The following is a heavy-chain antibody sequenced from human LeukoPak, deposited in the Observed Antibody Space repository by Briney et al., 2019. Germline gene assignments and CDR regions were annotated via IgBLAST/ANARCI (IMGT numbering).Heavy chain of an antibody. D-gene: IGHD3-10*01. CDR1: GYTFTSYY. CDR2: INPSGGST. J-gene: IGHJ4*02. V-gene: IGHV1-46*01. CDR3: ARSYYYGSGSYYEVDY. Sequence: GASVKVSCKASGYTFTSYYMHWVRQAPGQGLESMGIINPSGGSTSYAQKFQGRVTMTRDMSTSTVYMELSSLRFEDTAVYYCARSYYYGSGSYYEVDYWGQGTLVTVSS.